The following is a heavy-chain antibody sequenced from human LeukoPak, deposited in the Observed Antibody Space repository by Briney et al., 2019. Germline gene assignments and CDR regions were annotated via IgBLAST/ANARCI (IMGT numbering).Heavy chain of an antibody. V-gene: IGHV1-18*01. CDR2: ISAYNGNT. Sequence: GASVKVSCKASGYTFTSYGISWVRQAPGQGLEWMGWISAYNGNTNYAQKLQGRVTMTTDTSTSTAYMELRSLRSDDTAVYYCARSVVDSSGWYEDLFDYWGQGTLVTVSS. CDR1: GYTFTSYG. D-gene: IGHD6-19*01. CDR3: ARSVVDSSGWYEDLFDY. J-gene: IGHJ4*02.